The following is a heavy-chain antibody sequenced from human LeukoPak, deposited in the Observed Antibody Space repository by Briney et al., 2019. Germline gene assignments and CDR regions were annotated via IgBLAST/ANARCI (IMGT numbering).Heavy chain of an antibody. CDR1: GYIFSDYY. Sequence: ASVKVSCKASGYIFSDYYVHWVRQAPGQGLEWMGWINPNSGGTSFAQKLQGRVTMTTDTSTSTAYMELRSLRSDDTAVYYCARSSMVRGVSPMDVWGQGTTVTVSS. CDR2: INPNSGGT. V-gene: IGHV1-2*02. CDR3: ARSSMVRGVSPMDV. J-gene: IGHJ6*02. D-gene: IGHD3-10*01.